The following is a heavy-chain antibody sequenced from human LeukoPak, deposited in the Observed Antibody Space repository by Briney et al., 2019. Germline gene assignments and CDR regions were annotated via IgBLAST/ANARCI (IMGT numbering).Heavy chain of an antibody. Sequence: SETLSLTCTVSGYSISSGYYWGWIRQPPGKGLEWIGNIYHSGSTNYNPSLKSRVTISVDTSKNQFSLKLSSVTAADTAVYYCARVGYSSGWYVDYWGQGTLVTVSS. CDR2: IYHSGST. CDR3: ARVGYSSGWYVDY. J-gene: IGHJ4*02. V-gene: IGHV4-38-2*02. CDR1: GYSISSGYY. D-gene: IGHD6-19*01.